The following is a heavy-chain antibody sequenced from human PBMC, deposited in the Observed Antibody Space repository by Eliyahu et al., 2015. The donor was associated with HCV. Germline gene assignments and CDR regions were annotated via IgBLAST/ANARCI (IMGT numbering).Heavy chain of an antibody. CDR1: GFTFSSYA. V-gene: IGHV3-23*01. D-gene: IGHD6-19*01. CDR3: AKASRYSSGPVFFDY. J-gene: IGHJ4*02. CDR2: ISGSGGST. Sequence: EVQLLESGGGLVQPGGSLRLSCAASGFTFSSYAMGWVRQAPGKGLEWVSGISGSGGSTYYADSVKGRFAISRDNSKNTLYLQMNSLRAEDTAVYYCAKASRYSSGPVFFDYWGQGTLVTVSS.